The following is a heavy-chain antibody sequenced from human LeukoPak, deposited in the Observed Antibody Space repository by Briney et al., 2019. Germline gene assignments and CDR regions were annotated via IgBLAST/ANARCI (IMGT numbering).Heavy chain of an antibody. V-gene: IGHV3-23*01. D-gene: IGHD1-26*01. CDR3: AKGGKWDVTPFDY. J-gene: IGHJ4*02. Sequence: GGSLRLSCAASGFTFTSYSMNWVRQAAGKGLEWVSTISGGGGSTYYADSVKGRFTISRDDSKNTLYLQVNSLRAEDTAVYYCAKGGKWDVTPFDYWGQGTLVTVSS. CDR1: GFTFTSYS. CDR2: ISGGGGST.